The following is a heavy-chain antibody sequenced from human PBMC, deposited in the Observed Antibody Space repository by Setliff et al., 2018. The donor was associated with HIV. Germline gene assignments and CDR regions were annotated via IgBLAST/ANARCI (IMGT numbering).Heavy chain of an antibody. CDR1: GGSVSSKSFY. D-gene: IGHD6-13*01. CDR3: VRGDYRIIAAAGSGWFDP. CDR2: IRYSGTT. V-gene: IGHV4-39*01. Sequence: PSETLSLTCTVSGGSVSSKSFYWGWIRQPPGKGLEWIGSIRYSGTTHYNPSLKSRVTISVDTSNNQFSLKLRFVTAADTAVYYCVRGDYRIIAAAGSGWFDPRGQGTLVTVSS. J-gene: IGHJ5*02.